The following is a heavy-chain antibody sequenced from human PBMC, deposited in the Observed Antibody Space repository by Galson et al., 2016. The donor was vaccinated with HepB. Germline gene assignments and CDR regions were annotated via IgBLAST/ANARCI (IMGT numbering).Heavy chain of an antibody. CDR1: GFTFSDNY. CDR3: ARRGRWHYGLDV. D-gene: IGHD5-24*01. J-gene: IGHJ6*04. V-gene: IGHV3-11*01. CDR2: ISTSGETI. Sequence: PLRLSCAASGFTFSDNYMTWIRQAPGKGLEWTSYISTSGETIYYADSVKGRFTISRDNAKSSLYLQMNGLRVEDTAVYFCARRGRWHYGLDVWGKGTAVTVSS.